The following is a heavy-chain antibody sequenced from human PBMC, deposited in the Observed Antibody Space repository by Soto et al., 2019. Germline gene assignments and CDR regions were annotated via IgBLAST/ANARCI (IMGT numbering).Heavy chain of an antibody. J-gene: IGHJ3*02. V-gene: IGHV5-51*01. CDR2: IYPGDSDT. CDR1: GYSFTSYW. CDR3: ARQLSAVTMVRGFDI. Sequence: GESLKISCKTSGYSFTSYWIVWVRQMPGKGLEWMGIIYPGDSDTRYSPSFQGQVTISGDKSINTAYLKWSSLKASDTAMYYCARQLSAVTMVRGFDIWGQGTMVTVSS. D-gene: IGHD3-10*01.